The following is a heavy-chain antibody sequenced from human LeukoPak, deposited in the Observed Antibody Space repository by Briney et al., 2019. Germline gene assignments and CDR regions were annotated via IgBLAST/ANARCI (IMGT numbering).Heavy chain of an antibody. CDR1: GGTFSSYA. V-gene: IGHV1-69*13. Sequence: ASVKVSCKASGGTFSSYAISWVRQAPGQGLEWMGGIIPTFATVRYAQEFEGRVAMTADESTNTAYLELNSLRSDDTAVYYCARHFDFWSVENWFDPWGQGTLVTVNS. D-gene: IGHD3-3*01. CDR2: IIPTFATV. J-gene: IGHJ5*02. CDR3: ARHFDFWSVENWFDP.